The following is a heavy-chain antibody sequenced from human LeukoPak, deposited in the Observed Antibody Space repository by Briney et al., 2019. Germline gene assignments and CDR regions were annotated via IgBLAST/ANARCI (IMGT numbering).Heavy chain of an antibody. CDR3: ARGAWFGGYYYMDV. J-gene: IGHJ6*03. Sequence: PGGSLRLSCAASGFTFSSYEINWVRQAPGKGLEWVANIKQDGSEKYYVDSVKGRFTISRDNAKNSLYLQMNSLRAEDTAVYYCARGAWFGGYYYMDVWGKGTTVTVSS. CDR2: IKQDGSEK. CDR1: GFTFSSYE. D-gene: IGHD3-10*01. V-gene: IGHV3-7*01.